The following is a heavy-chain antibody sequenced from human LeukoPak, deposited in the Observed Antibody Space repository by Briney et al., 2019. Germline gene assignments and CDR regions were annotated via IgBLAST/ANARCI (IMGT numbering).Heavy chain of an antibody. J-gene: IGHJ5*02. Sequence: ASVKVSCKASGYTFTSYGINWVRQAPGQGLEWMGWISADNGFTASAQNLQGRVTMITDTSTNTAYMELRSLRSDDTAVYYCANLAGVVAGLDPRGQGTLVTVSS. CDR1: GYTFTSYG. D-gene: IGHD6-19*01. V-gene: IGHV1-18*01. CDR3: ANLAGVVAGLDP. CDR2: ISADNGFT.